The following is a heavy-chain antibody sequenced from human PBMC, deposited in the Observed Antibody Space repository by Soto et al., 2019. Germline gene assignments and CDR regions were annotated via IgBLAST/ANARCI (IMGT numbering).Heavy chain of an antibody. J-gene: IGHJ4*02. CDR3: TREAGWQRMVPYD. CDR1: GYTFTSYG. V-gene: IGHV1-18*04. Sequence: QVQLVQSGSEVKKPGASVNVSCKAFGYTFTSYGFSWVRQVPGQGLEWLGWISAFNGDTQYAQTMKGRLTVTTETSTTSVHRELRRLTPADTAVYYCTREAGWQRMVPYDWGQGTLVTVS. CDR2: ISAFNGDT. D-gene: IGHD6-25*01.